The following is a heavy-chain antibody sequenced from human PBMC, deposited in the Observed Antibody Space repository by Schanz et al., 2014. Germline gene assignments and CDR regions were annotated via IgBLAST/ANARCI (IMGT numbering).Heavy chain of an antibody. D-gene: IGHD1-1*01. CDR1: GFTFSNYW. CDR3: ARDRRNADLDY. V-gene: IGHV3-48*01. J-gene: IGHJ4*02. CDR2: IGVDGTTT. Sequence: EVQLVESGGSLIQPGGSLRLSCVASGFTFSNYWMTWVRQAPGKGLEWVSVIGVDGTTTYYADSVKGRFTISRDNAKNSLYLEMNSLRAEDTALYYCARDRRNADLDYWGQGTLVIVSS.